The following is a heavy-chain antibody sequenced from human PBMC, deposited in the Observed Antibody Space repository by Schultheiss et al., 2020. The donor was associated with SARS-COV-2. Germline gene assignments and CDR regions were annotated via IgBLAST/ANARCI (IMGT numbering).Heavy chain of an antibody. V-gene: IGHV3-9*01. CDR1: GFTFDDYA. J-gene: IGHJ4*02. Sequence: GGSLRLSCAASGFTFDDYAMHWVRQAPGKGLEWVSGISWNSGSIGYADSVKGRFTISRDNSKNTLYLQMNSLRAEDTAVYYCAKGDDYGDYWGQGTLVTVSS. CDR3: AKGDDYGDY. CDR2: ISWNSGSI.